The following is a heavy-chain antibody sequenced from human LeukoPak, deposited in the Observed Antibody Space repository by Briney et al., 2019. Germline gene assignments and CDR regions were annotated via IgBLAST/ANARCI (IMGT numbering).Heavy chain of an antibody. CDR1: GCSLTGYY. J-gene: IGHJ4*03. D-gene: IGHD6-13*01. Sequence: ASVKVSCMPSGCSLTGYYLHWVRQAPAQGREWMGWMNTIRGSTNYAQKLQGRVTMPRDTSLNTAYMELSGLRFDDTAVYYCAREGLSSSTLHICYYCGHRDLGSVSS. CDR3: AREGLSSSTLHICYY. CDR2: MNTIRGST. V-gene: IGHV1-2*02.